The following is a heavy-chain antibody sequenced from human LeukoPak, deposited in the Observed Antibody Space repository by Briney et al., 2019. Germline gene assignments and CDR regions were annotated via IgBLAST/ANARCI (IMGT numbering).Heavy chain of an antibody. J-gene: IGHJ6*02. D-gene: IGHD6-13*01. V-gene: IGHV3-53*01. CDR2: IYSGGST. CDR3: ARTNSSSWYGYYYGMDV. Sequence: GGSLRLSCAASGFTVSSNYMSWVRQAPGKGLEWVSVIYSGGSTYYADSVKGRFTISRDNSKNTLYLQMNSLRAGDTAVYYCARTNSSSWYGYYYGMDVWGQGTTVTVSS. CDR1: GFTVSSNY.